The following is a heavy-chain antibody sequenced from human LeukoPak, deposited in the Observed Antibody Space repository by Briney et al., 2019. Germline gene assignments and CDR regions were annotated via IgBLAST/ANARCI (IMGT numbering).Heavy chain of an antibody. J-gene: IGHJ4*02. CDR1: GGSFSGYY. D-gene: IGHD5-18*01. V-gene: IGHV4-34*01. CDR2: INHSGST. Sequence: PSETLSLTCAVYGGSFSGYYWSWIRQPPGKGLEWIGEINHSGSTNYNPSLKSRVTISVDTSKNQFSLKLNSVTAADTAVYYCARGDSYGSHFDYWSQGTLVTVSS. CDR3: ARGDSYGSHFDY.